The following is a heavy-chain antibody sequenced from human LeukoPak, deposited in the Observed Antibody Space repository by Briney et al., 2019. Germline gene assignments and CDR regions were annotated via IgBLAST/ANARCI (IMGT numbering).Heavy chain of an antibody. CDR2: ISAYNGNT. Sequence: ASVKVSCKASGYTFTSYGISWVRRAPGQGLEWMGWISAYNGNTNYAQKLQGRVTMTTDTSTSTAYMELRSLRSDDTAVYYCARAGDIVVVPAATQFDCWGQGTLVTVSS. CDR1: GYTFTSYG. V-gene: IGHV1-18*04. D-gene: IGHD2-2*01. J-gene: IGHJ4*02. CDR3: ARAGDIVVVPAATQFDC.